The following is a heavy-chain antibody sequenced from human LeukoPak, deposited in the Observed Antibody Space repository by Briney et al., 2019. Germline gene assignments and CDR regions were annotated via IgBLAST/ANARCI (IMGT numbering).Heavy chain of an antibody. D-gene: IGHD2-2*01. J-gene: IGHJ4*02. CDR2: IYYSGNT. V-gene: IGHV4-39*07. CDR1: GGSISSSSSY. CDR3: ARDTGPSGTAFDY. Sequence: SETLSLTCTVSGGSISSSSSYWVWIRQPPGKGLEWIGTIYYSGNTYYNPSLKSRVTISVDTSKNQFSLKLTSVTAADTAVYYCARDTGPSGTAFDYWAREPWSPSPQ.